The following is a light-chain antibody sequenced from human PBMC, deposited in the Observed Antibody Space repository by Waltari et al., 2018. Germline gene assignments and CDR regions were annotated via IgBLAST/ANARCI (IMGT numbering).Light chain of an antibody. CDR1: QSVSNN. Sequence: EIVMTQSPATLSVSPGERVTLSCRASQSVSNNFAWYQQKPGQPPRLLIYDAFTRATGIPARFSGSGSGTEFTLTISSLQSEDFAVYYCQQYKNLITFGQGTRLEIK. V-gene: IGKV3D-15*01. CDR3: QQYKNLIT. J-gene: IGKJ5*01. CDR2: DAF.